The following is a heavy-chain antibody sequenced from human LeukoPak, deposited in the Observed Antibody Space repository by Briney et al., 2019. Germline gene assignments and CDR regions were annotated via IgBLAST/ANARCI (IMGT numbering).Heavy chain of an antibody. D-gene: IGHD6-19*01. CDR2: ISSSSSYI. CDR3: AREGGSGWYSGWFDP. J-gene: IGHJ5*02. Sequence: PGGSLRLSCAASGFTFSNNNMNWVRQAPGKGLEWVSSISSSSSYIYYADSVKGRFTISRDNAKNSLYLQMNSLRAEDTAVYYCAREGGSGWYSGWFDPWGQGTLVTVSS. CDR1: GFTFSNNN. V-gene: IGHV3-21*06.